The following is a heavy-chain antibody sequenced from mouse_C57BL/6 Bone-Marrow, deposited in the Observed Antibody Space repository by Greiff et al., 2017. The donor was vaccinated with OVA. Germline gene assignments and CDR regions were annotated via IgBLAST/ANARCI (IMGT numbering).Heavy chain of an antibody. D-gene: IGHD1-1*01. CDR3: ARKATVPCAY. V-gene: IGHV5-17*01. CDR1: GFTFSDYG. J-gene: IGHJ3*01. Sequence: VQLQESGGGLVTPGGSLQLSCAASGFTFSDYGMHWVRQAPEKGLEWVAYISSGSSTIYYADTVTGRFTISRDTAKNTLFLQMTSLRSEDTAMYYCARKATVPCAYWGQGTLVTVSA. CDR2: ISSGSSTI.